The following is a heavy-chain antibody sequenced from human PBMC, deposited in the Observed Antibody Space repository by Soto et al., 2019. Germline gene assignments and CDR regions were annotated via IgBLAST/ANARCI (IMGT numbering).Heavy chain of an antibody. CDR2: MNPNSGNT. D-gene: IGHD3-10*01. CDR1: GYTFTSYD. V-gene: IGHV1-8*01. Sequence: ASVKVSCKASGYTFTSYDINWVRQATGQGLEWMGWMNPNSGNTGYAQEFQGRVTMTRNTSISTAYMELSSLRSEDTAVYYCARDKVRREDAFDIWGQGTMVTVSS. CDR3: ARDKVRREDAFDI. J-gene: IGHJ3*02.